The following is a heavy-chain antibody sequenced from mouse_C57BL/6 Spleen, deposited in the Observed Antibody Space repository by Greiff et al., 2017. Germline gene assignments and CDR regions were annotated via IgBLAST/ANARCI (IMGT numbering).Heavy chain of an antibody. V-gene: IGHV1-54*01. J-gene: IGHJ4*01. D-gene: IGHD2-3*01. Sequence: VQLQESGAELVRPGTSVKVSCKASGYAFTNYLIEWVKQRPGQGLEWIGVINPGSGGTKYNEKFKGKATLTADKSSSTAYMQLSSLTSEDSAVYFGARGGDGYYPSYAMDYWGQGTSVTVSS. CDR1: GYAFTNYL. CDR2: INPGSGGT. CDR3: ARGGDGYYPSYAMDY.